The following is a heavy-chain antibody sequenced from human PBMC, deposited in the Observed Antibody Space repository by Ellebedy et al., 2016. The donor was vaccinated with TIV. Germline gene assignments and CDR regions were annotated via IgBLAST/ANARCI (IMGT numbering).Heavy chain of an antibody. Sequence: SETLSLTCAVSGGSLSDNYWTWIQQPPGKGLEWIGYLYYTGSTNYNPSLKIRVTISVNTPRTQFSLKLSSVPAAYQDVYYCVSSVSMDAFDLWGQGTMVTVSS. V-gene: IGHV4-59*01. CDR3: VSSVSMDAFDL. J-gene: IGHJ3*01. CDR1: GGSLSDNY. D-gene: IGHD5/OR15-5a*01. CDR2: LYYTGST.